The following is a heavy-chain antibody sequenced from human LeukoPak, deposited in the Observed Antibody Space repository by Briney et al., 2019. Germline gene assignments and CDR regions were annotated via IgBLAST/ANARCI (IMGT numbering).Heavy chain of an antibody. V-gene: IGHV1-18*01. CDR3: ARDPSNTSGWKTWFDT. D-gene: IGHD6-19*01. Sequence: ASVKVSCKASGYTFTSYGINWVRQATGQGLEWMGWMNPNSGNTGYAQKFQGRVTMTTDTSTTTAYMELRSLRSDDTAFYFCARDPSNTSGWKTWFDTWGQGTLVTVSS. J-gene: IGHJ5*02. CDR1: GYTFTSYG. CDR2: MNPNSGNT.